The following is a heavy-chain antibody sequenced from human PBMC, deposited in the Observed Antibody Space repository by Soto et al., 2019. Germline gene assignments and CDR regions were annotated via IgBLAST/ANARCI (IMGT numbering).Heavy chain of an antibody. Sequence: SVKVSCAVSGYTHTELSSHWVRQAPGKGLEWMGGFDPEDGETIYAQKFQGRVTMTEDTSTDTAYMELSSLRSEDTAVYYCATLVPQYYYDSSGLYYFDYWGQGTLVTVSS. V-gene: IGHV1-24*01. D-gene: IGHD3-22*01. CDR2: FDPEDGET. CDR3: ATLVPQYYYDSSGLYYFDY. J-gene: IGHJ4*02. CDR1: GYTHTELS.